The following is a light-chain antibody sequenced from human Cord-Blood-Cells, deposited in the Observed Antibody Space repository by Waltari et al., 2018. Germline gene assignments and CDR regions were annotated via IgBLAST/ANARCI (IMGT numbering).Light chain of an antibody. CDR2: EVS. CDR1: SSDVGSYSL. J-gene: IGLJ2*01. CDR3: SSYTSSSTYVV. Sequence: QSALTQPPSVSGSPGQSVTISCTGTSSDVGSYSLVSWYQQPPGTAPKLMIYEVSNRPSGVPDRFSGSKSGNTASLTISGLQAEDEADYYCSSYTSSSTYVVFGGGTKLTVL. V-gene: IGLV2-18*02.